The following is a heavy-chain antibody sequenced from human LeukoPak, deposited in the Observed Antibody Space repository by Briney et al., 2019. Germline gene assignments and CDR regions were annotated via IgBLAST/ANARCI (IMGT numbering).Heavy chain of an antibody. CDR3: ASIVGATIGAFDY. J-gene: IGHJ4*02. Sequence: SVKVSXKASGGTFSSYAISWVRQAPGQGLEWMGGIIPIFGTANYAQKFQGGVTITTDESTSTAYMELSSLRSEDTAVYYCASIVGATIGAFDYWGQGTLVTVSS. CDR1: GGTFSSYA. V-gene: IGHV1-69*05. CDR2: IIPIFGTA. D-gene: IGHD1-26*01.